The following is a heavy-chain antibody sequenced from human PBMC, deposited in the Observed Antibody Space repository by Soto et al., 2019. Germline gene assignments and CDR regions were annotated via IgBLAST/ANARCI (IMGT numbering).Heavy chain of an antibody. CDR2: FDAEEGET. J-gene: IGHJ4*02. D-gene: IGHD6-19*01. CDR1: GYTLTKLS. CDR3: ATEETFNWLVPPH. V-gene: IGHV1-24*01. Sequence: ASVKVSCKVSGYTLTKLSMHWVRQAPGKGLEWMGGFDAEEGETIYAQKFQGRVTMTEDTSTDTAYMELSSLRFEDTAVYYCATEETFNWLVPPHWGQGTLVTVSS.